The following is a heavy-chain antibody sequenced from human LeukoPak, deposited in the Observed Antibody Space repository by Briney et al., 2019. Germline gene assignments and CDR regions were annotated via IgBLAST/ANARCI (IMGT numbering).Heavy chain of an antibody. V-gene: IGHV3-30*02. CDR1: GFTFSSYG. D-gene: IGHD3-22*01. CDR3: AAPFLTYYYDSSGYLFDY. CDR2: IRYDGSNK. Sequence: GGSLGLSCAASGFTFSSYGMHWVRQAPGKGLEWVAFIRYDGSNKYYADSVKGRFTISRDNSKNTLYLQMNSLRAEDTAVYYCAAPFLTYYYDSSGYLFDYWGQGTLVTVSS. J-gene: IGHJ4*02.